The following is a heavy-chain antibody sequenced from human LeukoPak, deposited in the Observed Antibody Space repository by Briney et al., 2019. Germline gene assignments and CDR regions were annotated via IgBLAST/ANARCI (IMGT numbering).Heavy chain of an antibody. V-gene: IGHV1-8*01. Sequence: GASVKVSCKASGYTFTSYDINWVRQATGQGLEWMGWMNPNSGNTGYAQKFQGRVTMTRNTSISTAYMELSSLRSEDTAVYYCARVGLPGSYYYYYMDVWGKGTTVTISS. CDR3: ARVGLPGSYYYYYMDV. D-gene: IGHD5-18*01. J-gene: IGHJ6*03. CDR1: GYTFTSYD. CDR2: MNPNSGNT.